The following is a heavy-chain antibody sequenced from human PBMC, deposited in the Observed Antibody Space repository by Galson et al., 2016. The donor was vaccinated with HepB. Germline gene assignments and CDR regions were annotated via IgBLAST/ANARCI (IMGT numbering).Heavy chain of an antibody. D-gene: IGHD3-10*01. Sequence: QSGAEVKKPGESPKISCEGSGYSFTSYWIGWVRQMPGKGLEWMGTIYPGDSDTRYSPSSQGQVTISADKSISAAYLQWNSLKASDTAIYYCARRSSDAFDIWGQGTMVTVSS. CDR3: ARRSSDAFDI. J-gene: IGHJ3*02. CDR1: GYSFTSYW. CDR2: IYPGDSDT. V-gene: IGHV5-51*01.